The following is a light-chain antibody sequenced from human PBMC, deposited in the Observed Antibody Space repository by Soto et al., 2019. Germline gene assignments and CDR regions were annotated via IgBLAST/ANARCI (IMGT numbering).Light chain of an antibody. V-gene: IGKV3-15*01. CDR1: QSVYSS. CDR3: LHYNNWPPRT. Sequence: ETVMTQSPATLSVSPGERATLSCRASQSVYSSLAWYQQKHGQAPRLLIYGASTRATGIPARFSGSGYGTEXXXXXXXXXXXDFAVYYFLHYNNWPPRTFGQVTKLDI. CDR2: GAS. J-gene: IGKJ1*01.